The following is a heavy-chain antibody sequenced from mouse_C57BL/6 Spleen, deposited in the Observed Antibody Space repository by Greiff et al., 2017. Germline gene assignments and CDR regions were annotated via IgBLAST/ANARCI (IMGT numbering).Heavy chain of an antibody. D-gene: IGHD2-4*01. CDR2: INPSNGGT. V-gene: IGHV1-53*01. Sequence: VQLQQPGTELVQPGASVKLSCKASGYTFPSYWMHWVKQRPGQGLEWIGNINPSNGGTNSNEKFKSKATLTVDKSSSTAYMQLSSLTSEDSAVYYCETYEYDDYFDYWGQGTTLTVSS. J-gene: IGHJ2*01. CDR1: GYTFPSYW. CDR3: ETYEYDDYFDY.